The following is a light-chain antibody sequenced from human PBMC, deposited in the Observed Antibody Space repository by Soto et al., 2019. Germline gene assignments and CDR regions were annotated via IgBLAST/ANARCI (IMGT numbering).Light chain of an antibody. V-gene: IGKV1-39*01. Sequence: DIQMTQSPSSLSASVGDRVTITCRASQSISIYLNWYQQKPGKAPKLLIYAASSLQSGVPSRISGSGSGADFTLTISSLQPEDFATYYCQQSYSTPGTFGQGTKVEIK. CDR3: QQSYSTPGT. CDR1: QSISIY. J-gene: IGKJ1*01. CDR2: AAS.